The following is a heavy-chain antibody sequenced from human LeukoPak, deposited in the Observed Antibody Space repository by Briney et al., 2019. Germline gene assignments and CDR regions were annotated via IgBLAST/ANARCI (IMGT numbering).Heavy chain of an antibody. V-gene: IGHV4-34*01. CDR1: GVPFSNYY. D-gene: IGHD6-19*01. CDR2: INHSGYT. CDR3: TRAVAGHPD. J-gene: IGHJ4*02. Sequence: PSEPLSLPCAVSGVPFSNYYWSGVRQSPNQGLEWIGEINHSGYTNYNPSLKSRVTMSIDTSKNQFSLTLTSVTAADAGVYYCTRAVAGHPDWGQGTLVTVSS.